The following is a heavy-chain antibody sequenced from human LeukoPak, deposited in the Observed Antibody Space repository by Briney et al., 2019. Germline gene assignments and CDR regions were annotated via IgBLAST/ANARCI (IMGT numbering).Heavy chain of an antibody. CDR1: GYTFTGYY. D-gene: IGHD3-22*01. Sequence: ASVKVSCKASGYTFTGYYMHWVRQAPGQGLEWMGWTNPNSGGTNYAQKFQGRVTMTRDTSISTAYMELSRLRSDDTAVYYCARDPASVTDSSGYYLGFNWGQGTLVTVSS. CDR2: TNPNSGGT. CDR3: ARDPASVTDSSGYYLGFN. V-gene: IGHV1-2*02. J-gene: IGHJ4*02.